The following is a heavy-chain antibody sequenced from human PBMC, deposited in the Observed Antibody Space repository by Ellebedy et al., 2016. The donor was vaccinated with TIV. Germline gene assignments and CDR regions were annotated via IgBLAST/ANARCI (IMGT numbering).Heavy chain of an antibody. V-gene: IGHV1-69*13. J-gene: IGHJ4*02. CDR2: IIPIFGTA. D-gene: IGHD2-2*03. CDR3: ATSWLDIVVVPAADILDY. CDR1: GGTFSSYA. Sequence: SVKVSXKASGGTFSSYAISWVRQAPGQGLEWMGGIIPIFGTANYAQKFQGRVTITADESTSTAYMELSSLRSEDTAVYYCATSWLDIVVVPAADILDYWGQGTLVTVSS.